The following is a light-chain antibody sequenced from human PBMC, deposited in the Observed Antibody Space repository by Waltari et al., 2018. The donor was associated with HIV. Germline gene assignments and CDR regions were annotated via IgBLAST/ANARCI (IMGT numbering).Light chain of an antibody. CDR1: QAISNY. CDR2: GTS. CDR3: QSYKSAPFT. V-gene: IGKV1-27*01. Sequence: DIQMTQSPSSRSASVGDRVTITCRASQAISNYLAWYQQKPGKVPKVLIYGTSSLQSGVPSRFTGSGSGTEFTHTISSLQPEDVATYYCQSYKSAPFTFGGGTRVEIK. J-gene: IGKJ4*01.